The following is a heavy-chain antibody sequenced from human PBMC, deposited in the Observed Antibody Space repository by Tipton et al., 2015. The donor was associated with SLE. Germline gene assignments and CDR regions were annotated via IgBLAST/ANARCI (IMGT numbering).Heavy chain of an antibody. D-gene: IGHD6-6*01. Sequence: TLSLTCTVSGGSISSGSYYWSWIRQPAGKGLEWIGRIYTSGSTNYNPSLKSRVTMSVDTSKNQFSLKLSSVTAADTAVYYCARQGVRLVNYFDYWGQGTLVTVSS. V-gene: IGHV4-61*02. J-gene: IGHJ4*02. CDR3: ARQGVRLVNYFDY. CDR2: IYTSGST. CDR1: GGSISSGSYY.